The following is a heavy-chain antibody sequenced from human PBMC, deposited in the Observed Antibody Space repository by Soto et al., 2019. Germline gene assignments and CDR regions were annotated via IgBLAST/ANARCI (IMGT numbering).Heavy chain of an antibody. CDR3: ARLIGNSWLDS. D-gene: IGHD3-16*01. CDR1: GFTFSNYW. J-gene: IGHJ5*01. CDR2: LNIDGSTR. V-gene: IGHV3-74*01. Sequence: GGSLRLSCSASGFTFSNYWMHWVRQVPGKGLVWVARLNIDGSTRNYADSVKGRFTISRDNAQNTLFLQMNSLSAEDTAVYYCARLIGNSWLDSWGQGTLVTVSS.